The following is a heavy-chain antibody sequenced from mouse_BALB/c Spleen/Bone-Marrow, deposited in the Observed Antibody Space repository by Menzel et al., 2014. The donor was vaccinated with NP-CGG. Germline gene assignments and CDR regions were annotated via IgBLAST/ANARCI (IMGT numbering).Heavy chain of an antibody. D-gene: IGHD2-4*01. J-gene: IGHJ3*01. CDR2: IHYSGST. CDR3: ARPGNYDSTLAY. Sequence: VQLQQPGPDLVKPSQSLSLTCTVTGYSITSGYSWHWIRQFPGNKLEWMGYIHYSGSTNYNPSLKSRISITRDTSKNQFFLQLNSVTTEDTATYYCARPGNYDSTLAYWGQGTLVTVSA. CDR1: GYSITSGYS. V-gene: IGHV3-1*02.